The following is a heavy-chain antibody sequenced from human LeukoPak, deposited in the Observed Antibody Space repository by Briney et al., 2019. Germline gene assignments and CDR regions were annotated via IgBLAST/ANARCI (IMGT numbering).Heavy chain of an antibody. CDR1: GFYFANYA. J-gene: IGHJ4*02. V-gene: IGHV3-23*01. D-gene: IGHD2-21*01. CDR2: TVGGGSPNT. CDR3: AKAPVTTCSGAYCYPFDY. Sequence: GGSLRLSGAASGFYFANYAMSWFRQAPGKGLEGVSATVGGGSPNTYHADSMKGRFTISRDSSKNTLYLQMNRLRAEDAAVYYRAKAPVTTCSGAYCYPFDYWGQGTLVTVSS.